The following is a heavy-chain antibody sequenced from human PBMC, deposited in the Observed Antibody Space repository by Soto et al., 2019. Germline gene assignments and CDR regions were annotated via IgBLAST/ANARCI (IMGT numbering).Heavy chain of an antibody. CDR3: ARGINKYDY. J-gene: IGHJ4*02. V-gene: IGHV4-59*08. CDR2: IYYSGST. CDR1: GGSTSSYY. Sequence: PSETLSLTCSVSGGSTSSYYWSWIRQPPGKGLEWIGYIYYSGSTNYNPSLKSRVTITVDTSKNQFSLKLSSVTAADTAVYYCARGINKYDYWGQGTLVTVSS. D-gene: IGHD2-2*01.